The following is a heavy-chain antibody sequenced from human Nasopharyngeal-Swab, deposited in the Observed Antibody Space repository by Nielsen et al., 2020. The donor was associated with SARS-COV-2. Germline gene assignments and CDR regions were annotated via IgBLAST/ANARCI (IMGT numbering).Heavy chain of an antibody. CDR2: ISWNSGSI. CDR3: AKDISRYGSGSYFDY. D-gene: IGHD3-10*01. CDR1: GFTFDDYA. Sequence: LKISCAASGFTFDDYAMHWVRQAPGKGLEWVSGISWNSGSIGYADSVKGRFTISRDNAKNSLYLQMNSLRAEDTALYYCAKDISRYGSGSYFDYWGQGTLVTVSS. J-gene: IGHJ4*02. V-gene: IGHV3-9*01.